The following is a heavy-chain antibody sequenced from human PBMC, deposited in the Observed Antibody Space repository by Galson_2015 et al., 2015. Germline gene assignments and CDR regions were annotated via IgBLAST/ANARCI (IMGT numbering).Heavy chain of an antibody. CDR3: AREVEWWGMDV. J-gene: IGHJ6*02. V-gene: IGHV4-59*01. CDR2: IYHSGST. Sequence: GKGLEWIGYIYHSGSTNYNPSLKSRVTMSVDTSKSQFSLKLTSVTAADTAVYYCAREVEWWGMDVWGQGTTVTVS. D-gene: IGHD3-3*01.